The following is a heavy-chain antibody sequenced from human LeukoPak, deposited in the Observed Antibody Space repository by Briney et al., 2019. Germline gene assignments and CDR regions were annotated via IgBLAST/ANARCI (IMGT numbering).Heavy chain of an antibody. J-gene: IGHJ4*02. CDR1: GFTFGSYT. D-gene: IGHD3-10*01. Sequence: GGSLRLSCAVSGFTFGSYTMNWVRQAPGKGLEWVSHISSTSTTYYAESVKGRFTTSRDNAKNLLYLQMNSLRDEDTAVYYCAAAGDYWGQGTLATVSS. CDR3: AAAGDY. V-gene: IGHV3-48*02. CDR2: ISSTSTT.